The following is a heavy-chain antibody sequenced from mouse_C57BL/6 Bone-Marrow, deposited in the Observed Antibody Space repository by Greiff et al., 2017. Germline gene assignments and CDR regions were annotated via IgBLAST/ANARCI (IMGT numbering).Heavy chain of an antibody. D-gene: IGHD2-5*01. CDR2: ISNGGGST. CDR1: GFTFSDYY. CDR3: AREGYSNCEDAIAY. Sequence: EVKLVESGGGLVQPGGSLKLSCAASGFTFSDYYMYWVRQTPEKRLEWVAYISNGGGSTYYPDTVKGRFTISRDNAKNTLYLQLSRLKSEDTAMXYCAREGYSNCEDAIAYWGQGTSVTVSS. J-gene: IGHJ4*01. V-gene: IGHV5-12*01.